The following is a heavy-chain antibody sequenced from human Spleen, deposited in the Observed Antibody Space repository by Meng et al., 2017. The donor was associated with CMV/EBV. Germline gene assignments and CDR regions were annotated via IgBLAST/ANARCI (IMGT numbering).Heavy chain of an antibody. CDR2: ITYSEST. Sequence: SETLFLTCAVYGGYFSGSNWNWIRQPPGKGLEWIGEITYSESTNYNPSLKSRVTISVDTSKKQFSLKLTSVTAADTAVYFCVRAFLSRGPARPRWFDPWGQGTLVTVSS. J-gene: IGHJ5*02. CDR1: GGYFSGSN. D-gene: IGHD6-6*01. V-gene: IGHV4-34*01. CDR3: VRAFLSRGPARPRWFDP.